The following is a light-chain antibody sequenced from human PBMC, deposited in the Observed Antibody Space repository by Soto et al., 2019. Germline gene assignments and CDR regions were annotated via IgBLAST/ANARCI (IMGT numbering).Light chain of an antibody. CDR3: QQSYSTPPT. CDR2: LGS. V-gene: IGKV2-28*01. J-gene: IGKJ1*01. Sequence: DIVMTQSPLSLPVTPGEPASISCRSSQSLLHSNGYNYLNWFVQKPGQSPQLLIYLGSERASGVPGRISGSGSGTDFTLTISSLQPEDFASYYCQQSYSTPPTFGQGTKVDIK. CDR1: QSLLHSNGYNY.